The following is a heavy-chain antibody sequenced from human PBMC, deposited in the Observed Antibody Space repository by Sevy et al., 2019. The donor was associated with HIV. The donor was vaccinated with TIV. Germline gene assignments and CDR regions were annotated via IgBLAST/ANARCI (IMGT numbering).Heavy chain of an antibody. Sequence: GGSLRLSCAASGFTFNSYWMSWVRQAPGKGLEWLANIKQDGSETKYVDSVKGRFTISRDNAKNSLYLQMNSLGAEDTAVYYCARAPLVPAAADYWGQGILVTVSS. J-gene: IGHJ4*02. D-gene: IGHD2-2*01. CDR3: ARAPLVPAAADY. V-gene: IGHV3-7*01. CDR2: IKQDGSET. CDR1: GFTFNSYW.